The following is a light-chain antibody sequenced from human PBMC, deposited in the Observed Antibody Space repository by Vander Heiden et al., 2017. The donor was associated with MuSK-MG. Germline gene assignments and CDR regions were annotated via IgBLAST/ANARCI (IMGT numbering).Light chain of an antibody. V-gene: IGKV3-11*01. CDR2: EAS. CDR3: QQRIKRLLT. CDR1: KNGSSY. J-gene: IGKJ1*01. Sequence: IVLTQSPATLSLSPGDRATLSCSVSKNGSSYLAWYQQKPGQAPRLLIYEASNRATGIPDRFSGSGSGTDFTLNISSVEPEDVAVYYCQQRIKRLLTFGQGTKVEIK.